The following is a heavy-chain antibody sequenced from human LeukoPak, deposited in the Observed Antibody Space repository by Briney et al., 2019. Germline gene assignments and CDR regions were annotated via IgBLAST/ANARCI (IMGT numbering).Heavy chain of an antibody. J-gene: IGHJ4*02. V-gene: IGHV3-30-3*01. CDR1: GFTFSNYA. D-gene: IGHD7-27*01. CDR3: ASGTGDLNY. Sequence: GGSLRLSCAASGFTFSNYALHWVRQAPGKGLEWVAVISYDGSNKYYADSVKGRFTISRDNSKNTLYLQMNSLRAEDTAVYYCASGTGDLNYWGQGTLVTVSS. CDR2: ISYDGSNK.